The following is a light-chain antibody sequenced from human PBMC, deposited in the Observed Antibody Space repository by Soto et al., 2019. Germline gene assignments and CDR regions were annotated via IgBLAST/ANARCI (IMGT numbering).Light chain of an antibody. V-gene: IGKV3-11*01. CDR1: QSVSSN. CDR3: QQRSNWPIT. Sequence: EIVMTQSPATLSVSPGERATLSCRASQSVSSNLAWYQQKPGQAPRLLIYGASNRATGIPARFSGSGSGTDFTLTINNLDPEDFAVYYCQQRSNWPITFGQGTRLEIK. CDR2: GAS. J-gene: IGKJ5*01.